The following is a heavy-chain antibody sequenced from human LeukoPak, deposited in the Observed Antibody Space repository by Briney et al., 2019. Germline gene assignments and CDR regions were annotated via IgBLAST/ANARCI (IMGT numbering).Heavy chain of an antibody. J-gene: IGHJ4*02. CDR2: IRNDRIT. CDR1: GLTFSDAW. V-gene: IGHV3-15*01. CDR3: TWMATIFTVDY. D-gene: IGHD5-12*01. Sequence: GGSLRLSCVLSGLTFSDAWMSWVRQAPGKRLEWVGRIRNDRITDYAAPVQGRFSISRDNSKNTFYLQMNSLRAEDTGMYFCTWMATIFTVDYWGQGTLVTVSS.